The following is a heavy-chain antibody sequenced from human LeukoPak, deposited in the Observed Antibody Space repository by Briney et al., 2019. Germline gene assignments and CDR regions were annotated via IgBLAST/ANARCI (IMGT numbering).Heavy chain of an antibody. Sequence: PGGSLRLSCAASGFTFSSYAMSWVRQAPGKGLEWVSAISGSGGSTYCADSVKGQFTISRDNSKNTLYLQMNSLRAEDTAVYYCAKVFSAYSSGWYEYYDYWGQGTLVTVSS. CDR3: AKVFSAYSSGWYEYYDY. J-gene: IGHJ4*02. V-gene: IGHV3-23*01. D-gene: IGHD6-19*01. CDR1: GFTFSSYA. CDR2: ISGSGGST.